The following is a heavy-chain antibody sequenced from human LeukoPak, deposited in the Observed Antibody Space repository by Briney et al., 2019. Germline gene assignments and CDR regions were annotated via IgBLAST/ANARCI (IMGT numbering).Heavy chain of an antibody. CDR1: GYTFTSYY. Sequence: ASVKVSXKASGYTFTSYYMHWVRQAPGQGLEWIGIINPSGGSTSYAQKFQGRVTMTRDTSTSIVYMELSSLRSEDTAVYYCARADILTGYCFDYWGQGTLVTVSS. V-gene: IGHV1-46*01. CDR3: ARADILTGYCFDY. D-gene: IGHD3-9*01. CDR2: INPSGGST. J-gene: IGHJ4*02.